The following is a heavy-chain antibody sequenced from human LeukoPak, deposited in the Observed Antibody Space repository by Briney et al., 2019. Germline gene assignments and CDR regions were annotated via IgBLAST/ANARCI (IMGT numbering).Heavy chain of an antibody. CDR1: GGSISSGSYY. J-gene: IGHJ5*02. V-gene: IGHV4-61*02. CDR3: ARDGWTTVRTSRFDP. CDR2: IYTSGST. D-gene: IGHD4-17*01. Sequence: PSETLSLTCTVSGGSISSGSYYWSWIRQPAGKGLEWIGRIYTSGSTNYNPSLKSRVTISVDTSKNQFSLKLSSVTAADTAVYYCARDGWTTVRTSRFDPWGQGTLVTVSS.